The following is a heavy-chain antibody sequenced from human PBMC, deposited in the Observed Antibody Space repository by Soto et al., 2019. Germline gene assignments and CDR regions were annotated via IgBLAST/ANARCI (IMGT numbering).Heavy chain of an antibody. CDR2: IYYTGGT. CDR3: TREGPPIRAHNPPEYFQH. Sequence: SETLSLTCTVSGDSISTRSNYWAWIRQPPGKGLEWIGSIYYTGGTYYNPSLKSRVTLFLDTSKNQFSLNLNSVTAADTAVYYCTREGPPIRAHNPPEYFQHWGQGTPVTVSS. J-gene: IGHJ1*01. CDR1: GDSISTRSNY. V-gene: IGHV4-39*02.